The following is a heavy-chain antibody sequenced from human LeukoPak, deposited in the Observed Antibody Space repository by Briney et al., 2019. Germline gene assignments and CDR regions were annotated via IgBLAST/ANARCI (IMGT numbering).Heavy chain of an antibody. Sequence: ASVKVSCKASGYIFTCYDINWVRQATGQGLEWMGWMNADNGNTGYTQKFQGKVTMTRDTSISTAYMELSSLTSEDTAVYYCARARSGSYGKYGMVVWGQGTSVTVSS. D-gene: IGHD1-26*01. CDR2: MNADNGNT. J-gene: IGHJ6*02. CDR3: ARARSGSYGKYGMVV. CDR1: GYIFTCYD. V-gene: IGHV1-8*01.